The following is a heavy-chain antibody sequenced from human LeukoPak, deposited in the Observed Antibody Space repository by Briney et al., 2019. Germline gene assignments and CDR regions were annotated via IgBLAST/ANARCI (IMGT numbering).Heavy chain of an antibody. Sequence: PGGSLRLSCAASGFTVSSNYMSWVRQAPGKGLEWVSVISSSGSTYYADSVKGRFTISRDNSKNTLYLQMNSLRAEDTAVYYCARDRALAGTNLDAFDSWGQGTTVIVSS. CDR3: ARDRALAGTNLDAFDS. CDR1: GFTVSSNY. V-gene: IGHV3-53*01. CDR2: ISSSGST. D-gene: IGHD6-19*01. J-gene: IGHJ3*01.